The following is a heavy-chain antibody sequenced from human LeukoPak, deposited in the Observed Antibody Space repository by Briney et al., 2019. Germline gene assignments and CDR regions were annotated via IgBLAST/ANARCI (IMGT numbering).Heavy chain of an antibody. Sequence: GGSLRLSCAASGFTFSSYAMHWVRQAPGKGLEGVAVISYDGSNKYYADSVKGRFTISRDNSKNTLYLQMNSLRAEDTAVYYCARGRAAALAPNWFDPWGQGTLVTVSS. CDR2: ISYDGSNK. V-gene: IGHV3-30*04. J-gene: IGHJ5*02. CDR3: ARGRAAALAPNWFDP. CDR1: GFTFSSYA. D-gene: IGHD6-13*01.